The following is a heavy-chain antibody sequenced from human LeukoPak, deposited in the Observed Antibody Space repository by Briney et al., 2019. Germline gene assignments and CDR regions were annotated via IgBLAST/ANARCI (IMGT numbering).Heavy chain of an antibody. J-gene: IGHJ3*01. CDR3: AKPRGGDSWAFDF. Sequence: GGSLRLSCEASGFTFIGYGMHWVRQAPGKGLEWVAGISYDGSNQYYTDSVKGRFAISRDNSKNTLYLQMNSLRPEDTAVYYCAKPRGGDSWAFDFWGQGTMITVSS. D-gene: IGHD2-21*02. V-gene: IGHV3-30*18. CDR1: GFTFIGYG. CDR2: ISYDGSNQ.